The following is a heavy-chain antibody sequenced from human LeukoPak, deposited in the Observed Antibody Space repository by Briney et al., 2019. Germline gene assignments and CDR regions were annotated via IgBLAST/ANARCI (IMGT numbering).Heavy chain of an antibody. CDR3: ARVRVPIQLWIPDY. D-gene: IGHD5-18*01. Sequence: GGSLRLSCAASGFTFSSYAMHWVRQAPGKGLEWVAVISYDGSNKYYADSVKGRFTISRDNSKNTLYLQMNSLRAEDTAVYYYARVRVPIQLWIPDYWGQGTLVTVSS. V-gene: IGHV3-30*04. CDR2: ISYDGSNK. J-gene: IGHJ4*02. CDR1: GFTFSSYA.